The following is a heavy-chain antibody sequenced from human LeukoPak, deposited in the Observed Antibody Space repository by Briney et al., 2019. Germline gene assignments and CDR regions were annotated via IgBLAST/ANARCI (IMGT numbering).Heavy chain of an antibody. CDR1: GGSISSSSYY. CDR2: IHYSGST. D-gene: IGHD3-10*01. Sequence: SETLSLTCTVSGGSISSSSYYWGWIRQPPGKGLEWIGSIHYSGSTYYNPSLKSRVTISVDTSKNQFSLKLSSVTAADTAVYYCARGTMVRGVSFDYWGQGTLVTVSS. V-gene: IGHV4-39*01. J-gene: IGHJ4*02. CDR3: ARGTMVRGVSFDY.